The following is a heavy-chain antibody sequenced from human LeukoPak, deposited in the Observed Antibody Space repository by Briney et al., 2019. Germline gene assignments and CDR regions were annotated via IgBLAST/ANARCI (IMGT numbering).Heavy chain of an antibody. CDR2: INPSGST. D-gene: IGHD3-10*01. V-gene: IGHV4-34*01. Sequence: PSETLSLTCAVHGGALSGFYWSWIRQSPGKGLEWIGEINPSGSTIYNPSLKSRLTMSVDTTMNHFSLNLTSVTAADTAVYYCAEKRIPMIRGAPFDPWGQGTLVTVSS. CDR1: GGALSGFY. CDR3: AEKRIPMIRGAPFDP. J-gene: IGHJ5*02.